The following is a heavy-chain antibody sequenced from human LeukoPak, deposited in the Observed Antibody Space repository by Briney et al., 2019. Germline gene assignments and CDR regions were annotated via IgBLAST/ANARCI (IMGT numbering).Heavy chain of an antibody. CDR3: ARDKASYYYYYMDV. J-gene: IGHJ6*03. Sequence: PSETLSLTCTVSGGSISSSSYYWGWIRQPPGKGLEWIGYIYYSGSTNYNPSLKSRVTISVDTSKNQFSLKLSSVTAADTAVYYCARDKASYYYYYMDVWGKGTTVTVSS. CDR2: IYYSGST. CDR1: GGSISSSSYY. V-gene: IGHV4-61*01.